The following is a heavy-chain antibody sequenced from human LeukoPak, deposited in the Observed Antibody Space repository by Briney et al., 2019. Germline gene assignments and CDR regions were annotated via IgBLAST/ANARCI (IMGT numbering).Heavy chain of an antibody. CDR2: ISGSGGST. Sequence: GTSLRLSCAASGFTFSSYGMHWVRRAPGKGLEWVSTISGSGGSTYYTDSVKGRFTISRDNSKNTLYLQMNSLRAEDTAVYYCAKGIPIFGVARYYFDYWGQGALVTVSS. CDR1: GFTFSSYG. CDR3: AKGIPIFGVARYYFDY. D-gene: IGHD3-3*01. V-gene: IGHV3-23*01. J-gene: IGHJ4*02.